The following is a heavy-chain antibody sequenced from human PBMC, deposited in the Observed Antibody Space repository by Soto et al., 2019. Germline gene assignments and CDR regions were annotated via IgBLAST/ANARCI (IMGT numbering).Heavy chain of an antibody. CDR3: ARDSRSYDYGDYVRVGWLDP. Sequence: QVQLVQSGAEVKKPGASVKVSCKASGYTFTSYGISWVRQAPGQGLEWMGWISAYNGNTNYAQKLQGRVTMTTDTSTSTAYRGLRRLRSDDTAVYYCARDSRSYDYGDYVRVGWLDPWGQGTLVTVSS. CDR2: ISAYNGNT. CDR1: GYTFTSYG. J-gene: IGHJ5*02. V-gene: IGHV1-18*01. D-gene: IGHD4-17*01.